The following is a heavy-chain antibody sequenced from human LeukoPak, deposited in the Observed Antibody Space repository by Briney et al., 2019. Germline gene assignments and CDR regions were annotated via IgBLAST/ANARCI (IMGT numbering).Heavy chain of an antibody. J-gene: IGHJ4*02. CDR2: INNHGSET. CDR3: ARRGVYGSGAFYLDY. D-gene: IGHD3-10*01. CDR1: AFTFSDYW. Sequence: GGSLRLSCAASAFTFSDYWMTWVRQTPGKGLERVANINNHGSETYYVDSVRGRFTISRDNAKNSLYLQMNSLRAEDTAVYYCARRGVYGSGAFYLDYWGQGTLVTVSS. V-gene: IGHV3-7*01.